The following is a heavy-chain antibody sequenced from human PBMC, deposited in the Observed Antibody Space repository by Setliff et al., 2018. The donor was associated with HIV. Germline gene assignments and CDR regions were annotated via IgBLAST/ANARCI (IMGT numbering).Heavy chain of an antibody. CDR2: FYYSGST. V-gene: IGHV4-39*01. Sequence: SETLSLTCTVSGASIGRRSDCWGWIRQPPGKGLEWIGSFYYSGSTYYNPSLKSRVTISVDTSKNQFSLNVNSVTAADTAVYYRASYGGGSENDAFRVWGQGTMVTVSS. J-gene: IGHJ3*01. D-gene: IGHD4-17*01. CDR3: ASYGGGSENDAFRV. CDR1: GASIGRRSDC.